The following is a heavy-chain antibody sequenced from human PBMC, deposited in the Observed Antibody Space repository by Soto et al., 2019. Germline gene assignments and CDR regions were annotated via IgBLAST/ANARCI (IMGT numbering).Heavy chain of an antibody. J-gene: IGHJ2*01. CDR1: GGSISSGGYS. Sequence: PSETLSLTCAVSGGSISSGGYSWSWIRQPPGKGLEWIGYIYHSGSTYYNPSLKSRVTISVDTSKNQFSLKLSSVTAADTAVYYCARHGGYYDSSGYPGFDLWGRGTLVTVSS. CDR3: ARHGGYYDSSGYPGFDL. V-gene: IGHV4-30-2*03. D-gene: IGHD3-22*01. CDR2: IYHSGST.